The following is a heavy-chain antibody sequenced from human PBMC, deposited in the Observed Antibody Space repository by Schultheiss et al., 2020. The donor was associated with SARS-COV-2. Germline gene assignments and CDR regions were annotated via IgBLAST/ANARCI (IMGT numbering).Heavy chain of an antibody. CDR2: INSTSTYT. D-gene: IGHD4-23*01. CDR3: ARGAVGNNLYFDS. J-gene: IGHJ4*02. Sequence: GESLKISCAASGFTFSDYYMNWIRQPPGKGLELVSYINSTSTYTNYADSVRGRFTISRDNAKNSLFLQMKSLGAEDTAVYYCARGAVGNNLYFDSWGQGTLVTVSS. CDR1: GFTFSDYY. V-gene: IGHV3-11*06.